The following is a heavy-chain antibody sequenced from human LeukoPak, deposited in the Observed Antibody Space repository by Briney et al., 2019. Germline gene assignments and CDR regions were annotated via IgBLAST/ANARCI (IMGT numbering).Heavy chain of an antibody. CDR3: ARGYCSGSSCYSGFYFDY. V-gene: IGHV3-74*01. J-gene: IGHJ4*02. Sequence: GGSLRLSCAASGFTFSSHWMHWVRQAPGKGLVWVSRINSDGRNINYADSVKGRFTISRDNAKNTLYLQMNSLRVEDTAVYYCARGYCSGSSCYSGFYFDYWGQGALVTVSP. D-gene: IGHD2-15*01. CDR1: GFTFSSHW. CDR2: INSDGRNI.